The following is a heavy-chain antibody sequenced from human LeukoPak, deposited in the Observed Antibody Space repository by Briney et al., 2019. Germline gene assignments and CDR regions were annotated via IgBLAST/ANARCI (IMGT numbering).Heavy chain of an antibody. CDR3: ARYAHYDFWSGYYDYYMDV. Sequence: SETLSLTCTVSGGSISSYYWTWIRQPPGKGLEWIGYFYNSGSTDYNPSLKSRVTISVDTSKKQISLKLSSVTAADTAVYYCARYAHYDFWSGYYDYYMDVWGKGTTVTVSS. V-gene: IGHV4-59*01. CDR1: GGSISSYY. J-gene: IGHJ6*03. CDR2: FYNSGST. D-gene: IGHD3-3*01.